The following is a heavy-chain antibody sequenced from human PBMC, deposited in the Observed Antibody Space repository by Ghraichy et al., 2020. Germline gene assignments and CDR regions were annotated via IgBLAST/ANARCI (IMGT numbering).Heavy chain of an antibody. CDR3: TSESRGAMPYYFDY. D-gene: IGHD2-2*01. CDR2: IRGKPHGGVT. J-gene: IGHJ4*02. V-gene: IGHV3-49*03. CDR1: GFAFGDNA. Sequence: GGSLRLSCAASGFAFGDNAMSWFRQAPGKGLEWVGFIRGKPHGGVTEYAASVKGRFSISRDDSKSIAYLQMNSLKTEDTAVYFCTSESRGAMPYYFDYWGQGTLVTVSS.